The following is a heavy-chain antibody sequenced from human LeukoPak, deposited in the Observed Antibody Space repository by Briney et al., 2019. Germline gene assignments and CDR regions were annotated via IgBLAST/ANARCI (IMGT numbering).Heavy chain of an antibody. J-gene: IGHJ5*02. V-gene: IGHV3-30*02. CDR2: IRYDGSNK. CDR1: GFTFSSYG. Sequence: GGSLRLSCAASGFTFSSYGMHWVRQAPGKGLEWVAFIRYDGSNKYYADSVKGRFTISRDNSKNTLYLQMNSLRAEDTAVYYCALGAGYYDSSGYLNWFDPWGQGTLVTVSS. CDR3: ALGAGYYDSSGYLNWFDP. D-gene: IGHD3-22*01.